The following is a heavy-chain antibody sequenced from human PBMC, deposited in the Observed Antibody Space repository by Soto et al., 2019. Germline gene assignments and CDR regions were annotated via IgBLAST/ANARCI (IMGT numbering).Heavy chain of an antibody. V-gene: IGHV3-30*18. CDR3: AKDHCGGDCQDAFDI. J-gene: IGHJ3*02. Sequence: QVQLVESGGGVVQPGRSLRLSCAASGFTFSSYGMHWVRQAPGKGLEWVAVISYDGSNKYYADSVKGRFTISRDNSKNTLYLQMNSLRAEDTAVYYCAKDHCGGDCQDAFDIWGQGTMVTVSS. CDR1: GFTFSSYG. CDR2: ISYDGSNK. D-gene: IGHD2-21*02.